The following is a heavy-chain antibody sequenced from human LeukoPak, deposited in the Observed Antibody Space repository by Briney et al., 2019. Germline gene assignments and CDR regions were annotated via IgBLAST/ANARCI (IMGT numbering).Heavy chain of an antibody. CDR2: INLNSGGT. CDR1: GFTFTGYY. D-gene: IGHD3-3*01. J-gene: IGHJ4*02. Sequence: ASVKVSCRASGFTFTGYYMHWVRQAPGQGLEWMGWINLNSGGTDYAQKLQGRVTMTTDTSTSTAYMELRSLRSDDTAVYYCARQYYDFWSGYSPFDYWGQGTLVTVSS. V-gene: IGHV1-2*02. CDR3: ARQYYDFWSGYSPFDY.